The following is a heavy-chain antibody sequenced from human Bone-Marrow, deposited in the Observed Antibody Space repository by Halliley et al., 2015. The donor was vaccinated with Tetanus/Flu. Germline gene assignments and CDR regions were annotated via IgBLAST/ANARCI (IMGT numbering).Heavy chain of an antibody. J-gene: IGHJ4*02. Sequence: SLRLSCAASGFTVNNNYLSWVRQAPGKGLEWVSSIYAGGTAYSADSVRGRFTISRDESKNTVYLQMNNLRVEDTAVYHCARGGGRYYSPYDWGQGTLVTVSS. CDR3: ARGGGRYYSPYD. V-gene: IGHV3-53*01. CDR2: IYAGGTA. CDR1: GFTVNNNY. D-gene: IGHD3-10*01.